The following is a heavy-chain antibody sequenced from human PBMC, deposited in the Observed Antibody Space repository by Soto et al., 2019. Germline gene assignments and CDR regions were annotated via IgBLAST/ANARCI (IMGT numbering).Heavy chain of an antibody. D-gene: IGHD6-6*01. J-gene: IGHJ3*02. Sequence: ASVKVSCKASGYTFTSYGISWVRQAPGQGLEWMGWISAYNGNTNYAQKLQGRVTMTTDTSTSTAYMELRSLRSDDTAVYYCARERAMIAARPPYPDAFDIWGQGTMVTVSS. V-gene: IGHV1-18*01. CDR1: GYTFTSYG. CDR3: ARERAMIAARPPYPDAFDI. CDR2: ISAYNGNT.